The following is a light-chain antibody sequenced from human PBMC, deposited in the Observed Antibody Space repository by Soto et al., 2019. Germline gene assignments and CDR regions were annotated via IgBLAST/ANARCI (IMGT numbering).Light chain of an antibody. CDR3: CSLTNGATWV. J-gene: IGLJ3*02. V-gene: IGLV2-23*01. CDR1: NSDVGSHNF. Sequence: QSALTQPASVSGSRGQSITISCTGTNSDVGSHNFVSWYQQYPGKAPKLLIYEASKRPSGLSNRFSGSKSGNTASLTISGLQAEDEADYYCCSLTNGATWVFGGGTNLTVL. CDR2: EAS.